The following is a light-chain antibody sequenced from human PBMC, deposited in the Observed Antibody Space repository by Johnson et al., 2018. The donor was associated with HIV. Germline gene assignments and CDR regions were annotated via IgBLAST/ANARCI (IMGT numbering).Light chain of an antibody. Sequence: QLVLTQPPSVSAAPGQKVTISCSGSSSNIANNYVSWYQQLPGTAPKLLIYENNKRPSGIPDRFSGSKSGTSATLGITGLQTGDEADYYCGTWDNSLNTGAVFGPGTKVTVL. V-gene: IGLV1-51*02. CDR1: SSNIANNY. J-gene: IGLJ1*01. CDR2: ENN. CDR3: GTWDNSLNTGAV.